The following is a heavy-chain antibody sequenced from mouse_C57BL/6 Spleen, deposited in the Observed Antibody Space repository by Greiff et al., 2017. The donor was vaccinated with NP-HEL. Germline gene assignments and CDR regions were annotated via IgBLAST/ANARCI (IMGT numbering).Heavy chain of an antibody. CDR2: IDPSDSYT. CDR1: GYTFTSYW. J-gene: IGHJ2*01. Sequence: QVQLQQPGAELVMPGASVKLSCKASGYTFTSYWMHWVKQRPGQGLEWIGEIDPSDSYTNYNQKFKGKSTLTVDKSSSTAYMQLSSLTSEDSAVYYCARSVGGRFDDWGQGTTLTVSS. CDR3: ARSVGGRFDD. V-gene: IGHV1-69*01. D-gene: IGHD1-1*02.